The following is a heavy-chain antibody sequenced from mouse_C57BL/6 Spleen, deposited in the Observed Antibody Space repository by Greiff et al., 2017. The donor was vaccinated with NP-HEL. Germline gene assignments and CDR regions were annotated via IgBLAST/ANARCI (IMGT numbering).Heavy chain of an antibody. J-gene: IGHJ2*01. CDR2: ISYDGSN. CDR1: GYSITSGYY. CDR3: ARGAQGFDY. Sequence: ESGPGLVKPSQSLSLTCSVTGYSITSGYYWNWIRQFPGNKLEWMGYISYDGSNNYNPSLKNRISITRDTSKNQFFLKLNSVTTEDTATYYCARGAQGFDYWGQGTTLTVSS. V-gene: IGHV3-6*01. D-gene: IGHD3-2*02.